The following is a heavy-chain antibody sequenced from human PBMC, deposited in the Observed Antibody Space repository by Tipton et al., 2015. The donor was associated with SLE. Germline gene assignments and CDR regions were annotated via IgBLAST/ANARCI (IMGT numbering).Heavy chain of an antibody. D-gene: IGHD2-21*02. CDR3: ARLLPTGDSGRGFSEQ. V-gene: IGHV4-4*02. CDR2: IFHSGIT. Sequence: TLSLTCTVSGDSITSITRTNWWSWVRQPPGKGLEWIGEIFHSGITTYNPSLKSRATISLDTPRSQLSLEVTSVTAADAAMYYCARLLPTGDSGRGFSEQWGQGTLVTVSS. CDR1: GDSITSITRTNW. J-gene: IGHJ4*02.